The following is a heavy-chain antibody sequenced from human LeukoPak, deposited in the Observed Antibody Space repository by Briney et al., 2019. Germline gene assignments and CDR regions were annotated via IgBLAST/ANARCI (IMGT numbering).Heavy chain of an antibody. CDR3: AKPQSGSYLTDT. Sequence: PGGSLRLSCAASGFTFSSYAMSWVRQAPGKRLEWVSAISGSGGSTYYADSVKGRFTISRDNSKNTLYLQMNSLRAEDTAVYYCAKPQSGSYLTDTWGQGTLVTVSS. D-gene: IGHD1-26*01. CDR1: GFTFSSYA. CDR2: ISGSGGST. J-gene: IGHJ5*02. V-gene: IGHV3-23*01.